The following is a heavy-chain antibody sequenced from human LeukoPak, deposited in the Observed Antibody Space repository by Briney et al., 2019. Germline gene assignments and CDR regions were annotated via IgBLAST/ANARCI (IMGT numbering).Heavy chain of an antibody. V-gene: IGHV4-39*07. Sequence: TSETLSLTCTVSGGSISSSSYYWGWIRQPPGKGLEWIGSIYYSGSTNYNPSLKSRVTISVDTSKNQFSLKLSSVTAADTAVYYCARGRDSSSFPAAGRRGYYFDYWGQGTLVTVSS. CDR3: ARGRDSSSFPAAGRRGYYFDY. D-gene: IGHD6-13*01. CDR1: GGSISSSSYY. CDR2: IYYSGST. J-gene: IGHJ4*02.